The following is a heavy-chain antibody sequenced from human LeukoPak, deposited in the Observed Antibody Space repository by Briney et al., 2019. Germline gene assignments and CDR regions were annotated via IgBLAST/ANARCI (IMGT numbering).Heavy chain of an antibody. CDR1: GYTFTGYY. V-gene: IGHV1-2*04. Sequence: ASVKVSCKASGYTFTGYYMHWVRQAPGQGLEWMGWINPNSGGTNYAQKFQGWVTMTRDTPISTAYMELSRLRSDDTAVYYCAREGTRGSDSNGMDVWGKGTTVTVSS. D-gene: IGHD3-10*01. J-gene: IGHJ6*04. CDR3: AREGTRGSDSNGMDV. CDR2: INPNSGGT.